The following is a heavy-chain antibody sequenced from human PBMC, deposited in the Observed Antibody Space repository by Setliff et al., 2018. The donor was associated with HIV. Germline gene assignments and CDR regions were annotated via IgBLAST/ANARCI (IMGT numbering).Heavy chain of an antibody. CDR2: IYYSGST. CDR1: GGSISSSSYY. D-gene: IGHD2-21*02. V-gene: IGHV4-39*07. J-gene: IGHJ6*02. CDR3: ARDYCGGDCYFPYCYYGMDV. Sequence: PSETLSLTCTVSGGSISSSSYYWGWIRQPPGKGLEWIGSIYYSGSTYYNPSLKSRVTISVDTSKNQFSLKLSSVTAADTAVYYCARDYCGGDCYFPYCYYGMDVWGQGTTVTVSS.